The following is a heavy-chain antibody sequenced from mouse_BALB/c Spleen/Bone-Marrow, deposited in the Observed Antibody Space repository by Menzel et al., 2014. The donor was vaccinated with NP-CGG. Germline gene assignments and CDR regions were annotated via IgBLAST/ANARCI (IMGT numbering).Heavy chain of an antibody. Sequence: VQGVESGPGLVAPSQSLSITCTVSGFSLTSYGVHWVRQPPGKGLEWLGVIWAGGSTNYNSALMPRLSISKDNSKSQVFLKMNSLQTDDTAMYYCAREGSTMITTAFAYWGQGTLVTVSA. CDR2: IWAGGST. D-gene: IGHD2-4*01. V-gene: IGHV2-9*02. J-gene: IGHJ3*01. CDR3: AREGSTMITTAFAY. CDR1: GFSLTSYG.